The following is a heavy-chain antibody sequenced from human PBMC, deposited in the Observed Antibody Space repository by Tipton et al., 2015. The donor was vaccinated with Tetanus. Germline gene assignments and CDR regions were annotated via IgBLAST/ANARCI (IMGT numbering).Heavy chain of an antibody. D-gene: IGHD3-3*01. V-gene: IGHV4-39*07. CDR3: ARDSPYYDFWSGRIIADYYYYYGMDV. Sequence: TLSLTCTVSGGSVSNSFYLWGWIRQPPGKGLEWIGNIYYNGNTYYNPSLKSRVNISVDTSKNQFSLKLSSVTAADTAVYYCARDSPYYDFWSGRIIADYYYYYGMDVWGQGTTVTVSS. CDR2: IYYNGNT. CDR1: GGSVSNSFYL. J-gene: IGHJ6*02.